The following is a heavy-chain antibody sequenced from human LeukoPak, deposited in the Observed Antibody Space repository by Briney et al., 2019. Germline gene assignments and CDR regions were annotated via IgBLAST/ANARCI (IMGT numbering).Heavy chain of an antibody. J-gene: IGHJ3*01. V-gene: IGHV4-4*09. D-gene: IGHD3-3*01. Sequence: SETLSLTCAVSGVSISPYYWAWIRQPPGKGLEWIGYIHTSGSNNQYPSLESRVTISVDKSKNHFSLRLTSVTAADTAVYYCARLSAAVHLGAFDLWGQGTMVTVSS. CDR3: ARLSAAVHLGAFDL. CDR1: GVSISPYY. CDR2: IHTSGSN.